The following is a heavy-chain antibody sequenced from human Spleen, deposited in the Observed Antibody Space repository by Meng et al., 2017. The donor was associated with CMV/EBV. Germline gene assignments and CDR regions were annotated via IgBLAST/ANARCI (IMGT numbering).Heavy chain of an antibody. CDR3: ARDRAGHGDLGN. CDR2: INPNSGGT. CDR1: GYTFTGYY. J-gene: IGHJ4*02. Sequence: ASVKVSCKASGYTFTGYYMHWVRQAPGQGLEWMGWINPNSGGTNYAQKFQGRVTMTRDTSISTSYLEVRRLRSDDTAVYYCARDRAGHGDLGNWGQGTLVTVSS. V-gene: IGHV1-2*02. D-gene: IGHD4-17*01.